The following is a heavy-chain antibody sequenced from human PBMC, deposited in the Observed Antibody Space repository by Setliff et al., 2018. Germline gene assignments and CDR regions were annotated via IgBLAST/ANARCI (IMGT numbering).Heavy chain of an antibody. J-gene: IGHJ4*02. Sequence: PGESLKISCKASGYSFTDYWIAWVRQMPGKGLEWMGIIYPSNSNIKYSPSFEAQITFSVDKSITTAYLQWSSLKASDTAIYYCARGRIGSTWTGDYWGQGTLVTVSS. CDR3: ARGRIGSTWTGDY. CDR2: IYPSNSNI. D-gene: IGHD2-15*01. V-gene: IGHV5-51*01. CDR1: GYSFTDYW.